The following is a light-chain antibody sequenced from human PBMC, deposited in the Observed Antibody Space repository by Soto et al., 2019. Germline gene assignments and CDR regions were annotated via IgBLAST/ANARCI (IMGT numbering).Light chain of an antibody. Sequence: EIVLTQSPGTLSLSPGERATLSCRSSQSVSSSYLAWYQQKPGQAPRLLIYGASSRAAGIPARFSGSGSGTDFTLTITSLEPEDFAFYYCHQRQRWPRTFGQGTKVDIK. J-gene: IGKJ1*01. CDR2: GAS. CDR3: HQRQRWPRT. V-gene: IGKV3-20*01. CDR1: QSVSSSY.